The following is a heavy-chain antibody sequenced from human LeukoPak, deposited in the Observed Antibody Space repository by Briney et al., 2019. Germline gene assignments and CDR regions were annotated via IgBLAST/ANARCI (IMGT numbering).Heavy chain of an antibody. J-gene: IGHJ6*02. Sequence: SVKVSCKASGGTFSSYAISWVRQAPGQGLEWMGRIIPILGIANYAQKFQGRVTITADKSTSTAYVELSSLRSEDTAVYYCARTAAAKGGGYYYYGMDVWGQGTTVTVSS. CDR3: ARTAAAKGGGYYYYGMDV. CDR1: GGTFSSYA. V-gene: IGHV1-69*04. D-gene: IGHD6-13*01. CDR2: IIPILGIA.